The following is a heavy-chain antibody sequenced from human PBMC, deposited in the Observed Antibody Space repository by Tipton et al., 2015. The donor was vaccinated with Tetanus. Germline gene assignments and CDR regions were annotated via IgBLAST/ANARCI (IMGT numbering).Heavy chain of an antibody. V-gene: IGHV4-61*08. J-gene: IGHJ5*02. D-gene: IGHD3-22*01. CDR3: ARGAYSYDSSGYYYLLDP. CDR2: IYYSGST. Sequence: LRLSCSVSGASISSGGYFWNWIRHRPGKGLEWIGYIYYSGSTNYNPSLKSRVTISVDTSKNQFSLKLSSVTAADTAAYYCARGAYSYDSSGYYYLLDPWGQGTLVIVSS. CDR1: GASISSGGYF.